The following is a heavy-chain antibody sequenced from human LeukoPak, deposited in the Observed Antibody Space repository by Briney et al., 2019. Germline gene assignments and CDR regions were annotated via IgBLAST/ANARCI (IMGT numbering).Heavy chain of an antibody. V-gene: IGHV4-59*08. CDR3: ARGARAGYNLEPFDY. CDR2: IYYSGST. D-gene: IGHD5-24*01. Sequence: SEILSLTCTVSGGSISSYYWSWIRQPPGKGLEWIGYIYYSGSTKYNPSLKSRVTISVDTSKNQFSLKLRSVTAADTAVYYCARGARAGYNLEPFDYWGQGTLVTVSS. CDR1: GGSISSYY. J-gene: IGHJ4*02.